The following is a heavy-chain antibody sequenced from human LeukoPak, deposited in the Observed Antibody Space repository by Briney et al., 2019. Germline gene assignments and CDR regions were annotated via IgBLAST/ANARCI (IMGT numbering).Heavy chain of an antibody. Sequence: GGSLRLSCATSGFTVNKYWLTWVRQPPGNGLEWVADINQDDSQIYYLKSVEGGFTLTRANATKSLHLQMNRLRAEDTAIYYCARGYYYSGTYYLSFFDYWGQGTLVTVSS. J-gene: IGHJ4*02. CDR1: GFTVNKYW. V-gene: IGHV3-7*01. CDR3: ARGYYYSGTYYLSFFDY. CDR2: INQDDSQI. D-gene: IGHD3-10*01.